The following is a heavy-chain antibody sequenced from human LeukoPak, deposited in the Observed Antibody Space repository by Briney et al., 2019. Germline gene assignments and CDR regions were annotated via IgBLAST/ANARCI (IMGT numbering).Heavy chain of an antibody. Sequence: GSLRLSCAASGFTFSSYAMSWVRQAPGKGLEWVGYISYSGNTNHNPSLKSRVTMSVDTSKSQFSLKLSSVTAADTAVYYCACLSSNGRRAFDIWGQGTMVTVSP. D-gene: IGHD2-8*01. CDR3: ACLSSNGRRAFDI. J-gene: IGHJ3*02. CDR2: ISYSGNT. V-gene: IGHV4-59*08. CDR1: GFTFSSYA.